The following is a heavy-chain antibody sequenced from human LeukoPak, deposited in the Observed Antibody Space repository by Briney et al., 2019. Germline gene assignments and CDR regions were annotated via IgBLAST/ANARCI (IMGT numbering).Heavy chain of an antibody. CDR2: IYNDGDT. J-gene: IGHJ5*02. CDR1: GGSISNYY. D-gene: IGHD3-10*01. CDR3: ARGAGSTYYLWYAP. V-gene: IGHV4-59*01. Sequence: SETLSLTCTVSGGSISNYYWSWIRQSPGKGLEYIGHIYNDGDTKYNPFLKSRVTISVDMSKNHFSLRVRSVTAADTAVYYCARGAGSTYYLWYAPWGQGTLVTVSS.